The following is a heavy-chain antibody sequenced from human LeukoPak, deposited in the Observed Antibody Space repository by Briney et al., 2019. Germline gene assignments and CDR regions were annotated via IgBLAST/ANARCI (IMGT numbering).Heavy chain of an antibody. Sequence: GGSLRLSCVASGFTFSSYWMTWVRQAPGKGLEWAANINEDGSERNYVDSVKGRFTISRDNAKKSVYLQMNSLRGDDTAVYHCARDRPITVSGVVTLPWGQGTLVTVSS. CDR1: GFTFSSYW. D-gene: IGHD3-3*01. V-gene: IGHV3-7*01. CDR2: INEDGSER. J-gene: IGHJ5*02. CDR3: ARDRPITVSGVVTLP.